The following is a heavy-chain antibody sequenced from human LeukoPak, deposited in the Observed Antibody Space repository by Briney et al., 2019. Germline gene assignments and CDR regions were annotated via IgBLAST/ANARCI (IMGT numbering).Heavy chain of an antibody. J-gene: IGHJ4*02. V-gene: IGHV4-34*01. D-gene: IGHD2-2*01. Sequence: PSETLSLTCALYGGSFSGYYWSWIRQPPGEGLEWIGEINHSGSTNYNPSLKSRVTISVDTSKNQFSLKLSSVTAADTAVYYCARGAAALFDYWGQGTLVTVSS. CDR3: ARGAAALFDY. CDR1: GGSFSGYY. CDR2: INHSGST.